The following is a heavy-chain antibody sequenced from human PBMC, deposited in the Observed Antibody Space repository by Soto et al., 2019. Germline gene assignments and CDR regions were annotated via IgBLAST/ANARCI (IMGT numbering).Heavy chain of an antibody. Sequence: GGSLRLSCAASGFTFSSYSMNWVRQAPGKGLEWVSSISSSSSYIYYADSVKGRFTISRDNAKNSLYLQMNSLRAEDTAVYYCARFYDILTGLDYWGQGTLVTVSS. D-gene: IGHD3-9*01. J-gene: IGHJ4*02. V-gene: IGHV3-21*01. CDR2: ISSSSSYI. CDR3: ARFYDILTGLDY. CDR1: GFTFSSYS.